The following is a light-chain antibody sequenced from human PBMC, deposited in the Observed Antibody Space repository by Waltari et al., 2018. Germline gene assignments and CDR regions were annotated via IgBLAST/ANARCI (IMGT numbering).Light chain of an antibody. CDR1: QSVGND. CDR2: GAS. CDR3: QQYKEWPPWT. Sequence: EIVMTQSPATLSVSPGERAPLSCRASQSVGNDLAWYHQAPGQAPRLLIYGASSRATGGLARFSGSGSGTEFTLTITSRQSGDFGIYFCQQYKEWPPWTFGQGTRVDTK. V-gene: IGKV3-15*01. J-gene: IGKJ1*01.